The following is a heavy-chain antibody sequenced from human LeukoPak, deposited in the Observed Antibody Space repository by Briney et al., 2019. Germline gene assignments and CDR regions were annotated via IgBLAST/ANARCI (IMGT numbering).Heavy chain of an antibody. CDR3: ARAGGSSGSYYSPY. CDR1: GYTFTVYY. J-gene: IGHJ4*02. D-gene: IGHD1-26*01. V-gene: IGHV1-2*02. CDR2: INPNSGGT. Sequence: ASVTVSSKASGYTFTVYYTHWVPQAPGQGLEWMGWINPNSGGTNYAQKFQGRVTMTRDTSISTAYMELSRLRSDDTAVYYCARAGGSSGSYYSPYWGQGTLVTVSS.